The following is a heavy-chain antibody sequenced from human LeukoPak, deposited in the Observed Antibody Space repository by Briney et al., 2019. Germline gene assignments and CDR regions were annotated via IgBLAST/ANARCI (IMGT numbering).Heavy chain of an antibody. CDR2: ISHDGRTK. J-gene: IGHJ4*02. Sequence: GGSLTLSCVVSGFNFDNFAMHWVRQPLGKGLEWVAVISHDGRTKYYADSMKGRITISRDNSKNTLFVQMNNLRSEDTAVYFCARPSPPGDGYNPPDHWGQGTLVTVSS. D-gene: IGHD5-24*01. CDR1: GFNFDNFA. V-gene: IGHV3-30*04. CDR3: ARPSPPGDGYNPPDH.